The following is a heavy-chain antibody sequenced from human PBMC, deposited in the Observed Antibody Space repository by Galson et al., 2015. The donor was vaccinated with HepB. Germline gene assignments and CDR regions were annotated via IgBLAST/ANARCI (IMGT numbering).Heavy chain of an antibody. CDR2: ISYDGSNK. CDR3: AKVRVGEALYDY. V-gene: IGHV3-30*18. Sequence: SLRLSCAASGFTFSSYGMHWVRQAPGKGLEWVAVISYDGSNKYYADSVKGRFTISRDNSKNTLYLQMNSLRAEDTAVYYCAKVRVGEALYDYWGQGTLVTVSS. D-gene: IGHD3-16*01. J-gene: IGHJ4*02. CDR1: GFTFSSYG.